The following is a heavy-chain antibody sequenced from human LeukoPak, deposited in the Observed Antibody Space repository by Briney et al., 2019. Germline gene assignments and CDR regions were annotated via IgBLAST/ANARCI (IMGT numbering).Heavy chain of an antibody. CDR1: GGSISSGGYS. CDR3: ARDEKAVAGSFDY. J-gene: IGHJ4*02. Sequence: SQTLSLTCAVSGGSISSGGYSWSWIRRPPGKGLEWIGYIYHSGSTYYNPSLKSRVTISVDRSKNQFSLKLSSVTAADTAVYYCARDEKAVAGSFDYWGQGTLVTVSS. CDR2: IYHSGST. D-gene: IGHD6-19*01. V-gene: IGHV4-30-2*01.